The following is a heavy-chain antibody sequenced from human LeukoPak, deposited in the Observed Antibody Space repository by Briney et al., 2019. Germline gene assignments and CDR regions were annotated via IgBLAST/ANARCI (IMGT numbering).Heavy chain of an antibody. CDR2: ISAYNGNT. CDR3: ARELYYYDSSGYGGSNNRFDP. CDR1: GYTFTSYG. J-gene: IGHJ5*02. D-gene: IGHD3-22*01. V-gene: IGHV1-18*01. Sequence: GASVKVSCKASGYTFTSYGISWVRQAPGQGLEWMGWISAYNGNTNYAQKLQGRVTMTTDTSTSTAYMELKSPRYDHTTMHYCARELYYYDSSGYGGSNNRFDPWGQGTLVTVSS.